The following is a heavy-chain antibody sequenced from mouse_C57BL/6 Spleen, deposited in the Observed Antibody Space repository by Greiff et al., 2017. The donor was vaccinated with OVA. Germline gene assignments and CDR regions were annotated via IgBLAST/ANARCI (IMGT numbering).Heavy chain of an antibody. Sequence: QVQLQQSGAELVKPGASVKLSCKASGYTFTSYWMHWVKQRPGRGLEWIGRIDPNSGGTKYNEKFKSKATLTVDKPSSTAYMQLSSLTSEDSAVYYCARYVVATDYYAMDYWGQGTSVTVSS. CDR1: GYTFTSYW. CDR3: ARYVVATDYYAMDY. V-gene: IGHV1-72*01. CDR2: IDPNSGGT. J-gene: IGHJ4*01. D-gene: IGHD1-1*01.